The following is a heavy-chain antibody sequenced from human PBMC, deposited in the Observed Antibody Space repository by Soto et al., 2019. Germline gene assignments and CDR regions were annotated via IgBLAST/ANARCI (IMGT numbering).Heavy chain of an antibody. D-gene: IGHD1-7*01. J-gene: IGHJ3*01. CDR1: EFTFRSYW. CDR3: ARSLPGTYGAFDL. Sequence: GGPLRLSCAASEFTFRSYWMHWVRQSPGKGLVWVSRISGDGSSTTYADSVRGRFTISRDNAKNTVYLQMDSLRAEDTAVYYCARSLPGTYGAFDLWGQGTMVTVSS. V-gene: IGHV3-74*01. CDR2: ISGDGSST.